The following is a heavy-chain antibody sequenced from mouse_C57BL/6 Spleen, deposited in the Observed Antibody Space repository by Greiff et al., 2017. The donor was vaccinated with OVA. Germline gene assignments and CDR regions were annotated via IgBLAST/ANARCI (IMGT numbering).Heavy chain of an antibody. V-gene: IGHV1-59*01. J-gene: IGHJ2*01. Sequence: QVQLQQPGAELVRPGTSVKLSCKASGYTFTSYWMHWVKQRPGQGLEWIGVIDPSDSYTNYNQKFKGKATLTVDTSSSTAYLQLSSLTSEDSAVYYCAPHYYGSGDFDYWGQGTTLTVSS. CDR2: IDPSDSYT. D-gene: IGHD1-1*01. CDR3: APHYYGSGDFDY. CDR1: GYTFTSYW.